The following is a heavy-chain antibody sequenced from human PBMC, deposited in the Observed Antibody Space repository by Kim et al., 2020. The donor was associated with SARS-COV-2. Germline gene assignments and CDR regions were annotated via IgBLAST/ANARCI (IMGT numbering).Heavy chain of an antibody. J-gene: IGHJ5*02. V-gene: IGHV3-21*01. CDR1: GFTFSSYS. D-gene: IGHD3-22*01. Sequence: GGSLRLSCAASGFTFSSYSMNWVRQAPGKGLEWVSFISSSSSYIYYADSVKGRFTISRDNAKNSLYLQMNSLRAEDTAVYYCARDAGYYDSSGSSWGQGTLVTVSS. CDR2: ISSSSSYI. CDR3: ARDAGYYDSSGSS.